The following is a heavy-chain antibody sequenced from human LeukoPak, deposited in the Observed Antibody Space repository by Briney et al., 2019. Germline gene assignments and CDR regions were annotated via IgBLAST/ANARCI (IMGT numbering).Heavy chain of an antibody. CDR1: GYTFTDYY. CDR2: INPNSGGT. J-gene: IGHJ4*02. D-gene: IGHD3-22*01. Sequence: ASVKVSCKASGYTFTDYYMHWVRQAPGQGPEWMGWINPNSGGTNYAQKFQGRVTMTRDTSISTAYMELSRLRSDDTAVYYCARASYYYDSSGYPGYYFDYWGQETLVTVSS. V-gene: IGHV1-2*02. CDR3: ARASYYYDSSGYPGYYFDY.